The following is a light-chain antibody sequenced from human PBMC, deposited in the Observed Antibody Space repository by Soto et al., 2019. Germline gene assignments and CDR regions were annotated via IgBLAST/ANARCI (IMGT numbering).Light chain of an antibody. CDR1: KLGDKY. CDR2: QDS. V-gene: IGLV3-1*01. CDR3: QAWDSSTFHVV. J-gene: IGLJ2*01. Sequence: SYELTQPPSVSVYPGQTASITCSGDKLGDKYACWYQQKPGQSPVLVIYQDSKRPSGIPERFSGSNSGNTATLTITGTQAMDEADYYCQAWDSSTFHVVFGGGTKLTVL.